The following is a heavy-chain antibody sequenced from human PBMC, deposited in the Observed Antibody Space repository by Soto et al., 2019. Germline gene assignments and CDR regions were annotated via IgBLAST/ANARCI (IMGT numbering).Heavy chain of an antibody. V-gene: IGHV1-18*01. CDR3: ARDKGAMITFGGVIADYYYYGMDV. J-gene: IGHJ6*02. CDR2: ISAYNGNT. D-gene: IGHD3-16*02. Sequence: ASVKVSCKASGYTFTSYGISWLRQAPGQGLEWMGWISAYNGNTNYAQKLQGRVTMTTDTSTSTAYMELRSLRSDDTAVYYCARDKGAMITFGGVIADYYYYGMDVWGQGTTVTVSS. CDR1: GYTFTSYG.